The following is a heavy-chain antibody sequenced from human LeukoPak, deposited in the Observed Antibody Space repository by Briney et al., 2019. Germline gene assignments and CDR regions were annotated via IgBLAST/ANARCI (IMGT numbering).Heavy chain of an antibody. CDR2: IHYSGST. V-gene: IGHV4-59*01. Sequence: SETLSLTCTVSGGSISSYYWSWIRQPPGKGLEWIGYIHYSGSTNYNPSLKSRVTISVDTSKNQFSLKLSSVTAADTAVYYCARGVPAAEKPFDYWGQGTLVTVSS. CDR3: ARGVPAAEKPFDY. J-gene: IGHJ4*02. D-gene: IGHD2-2*01. CDR1: GGSISSYY.